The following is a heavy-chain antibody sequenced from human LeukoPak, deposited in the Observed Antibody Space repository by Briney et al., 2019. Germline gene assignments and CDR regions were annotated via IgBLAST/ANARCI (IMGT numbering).Heavy chain of an antibody. CDR2: ISHDGSIQ. J-gene: IGHJ5*02. CDR1: GLTISIHG. V-gene: IGHV3-30*18. Sequence: PGTSLRLSCVVSGLTISIHGMHWVRQAPGKGLEWVAMISHDGSIQHYGDSVKGRFTISRDNSKNTLYLQMNSLRDEDTAVYHCAKDWGSSGWYNWFDPWGQGTLVTVSS. D-gene: IGHD6-19*01. CDR3: AKDWGSSGWYNWFDP.